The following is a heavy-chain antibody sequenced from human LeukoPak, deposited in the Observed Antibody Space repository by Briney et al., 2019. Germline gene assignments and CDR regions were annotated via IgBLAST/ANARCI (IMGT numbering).Heavy chain of an antibody. CDR1: GFTFSNAW. D-gene: IGHD5-12*01. CDR3: TTGLGVVATIRTGYGMDV. J-gene: IGHJ6*02. CDR2: IKSKTNGGTT. V-gene: IGHV3-15*01. Sequence: GGSLRLSCAASGFTFSNAWVSWVRQAPGKGLEWVGRIKSKTNGGTTDYAAPVKGRFTISRDDSKNTLYLQMNSLKTEDTAVYYCTTGLGVVATIRTGYGMDVWGQGTTVTVSS.